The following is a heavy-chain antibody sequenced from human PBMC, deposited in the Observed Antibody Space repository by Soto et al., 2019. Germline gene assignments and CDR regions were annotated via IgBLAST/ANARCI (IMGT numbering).Heavy chain of an antibody. CDR2: IYHSGST. J-gene: IGHJ4*02. CDR3: VSCSRDRNQYFNF. V-gene: IGHV4-30-2*01. Sequence: PSETLSLTCAVSGGSISSGGYSWSWIRRPPGEGLEWIGYIYHSGSTYYNPSLKSRVTISVDRSKNQFSLKLSSVTAADTAVYYGVSCSRDRNQYFNFWGQGILVIFSA. CDR1: GGSISSGGYS. D-gene: IGHD2-21*02.